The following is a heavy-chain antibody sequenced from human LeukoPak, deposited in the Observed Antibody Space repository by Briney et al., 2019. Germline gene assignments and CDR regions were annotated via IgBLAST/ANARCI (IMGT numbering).Heavy chain of an antibody. D-gene: IGHD4-17*01. J-gene: IGHJ4*02. CDR1: GYSLSNGYY. V-gene: IGHV4-38-2*01. CDR3: ATSHTVTTGRSWSN. Sequence: SETLSLTCAVSGYSLSNGYYWGWIRQPPGKGLEGIGTTYHSGSTNYNPSLKRRITISVDTSKNQFSLQLSSVTAADTAVYYCATSHTVTTGRSWSNWGQGTLVTVSS. CDR2: TYHSGST.